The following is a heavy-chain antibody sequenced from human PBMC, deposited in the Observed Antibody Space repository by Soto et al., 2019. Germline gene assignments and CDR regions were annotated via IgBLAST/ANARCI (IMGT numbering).Heavy chain of an antibody. CDR2: ISSNSAYI. Sequence: GGSLRLSCAASGFTFRSFTMNWVRQAPGKGREWVSTISSNSAYIYYTDALRGRFTISRDNAKNSLHLQRNSLKAEDTAVYYCTRDASRDSSARGWFDPWGPGTLVTVSS. D-gene: IGHD6-13*01. CDR1: GFTFRSFT. J-gene: IGHJ5*02. CDR3: TRDASRDSSARGWFDP. V-gene: IGHV3-21*01.